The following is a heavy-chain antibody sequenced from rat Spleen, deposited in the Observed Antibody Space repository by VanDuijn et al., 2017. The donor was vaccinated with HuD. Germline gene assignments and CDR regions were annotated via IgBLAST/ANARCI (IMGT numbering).Heavy chain of an antibody. CDR3: ARRHNGYTDYFDY. D-gene: IGHD1-5*01. V-gene: IGHV5-25*01. CDR1: GFTFRNYD. J-gene: IGHJ2*01. Sequence: EVQLVESGGDLVQPGRSLKLSCAASGFTFRNYDMAWVRQAPTGGLEWVTSINTDGGSTYYPDSVRGRFTISRDDAKSTLSLQMDSLRTEDTATYYCARRHNGYTDYFDYWGQGVMVTVSS. CDR2: INTDGGST.